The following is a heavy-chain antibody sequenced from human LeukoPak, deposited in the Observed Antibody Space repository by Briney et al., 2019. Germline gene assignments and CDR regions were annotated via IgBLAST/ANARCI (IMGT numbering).Heavy chain of an antibody. CDR3: AKDGIGGIYYDSSGYFDN. V-gene: IGHV3-23*01. CDR2: ISGSGGST. Sequence: PGGSLRLSCAASGFTFNNYAMSWVRQAPGKGLEWVSAISGSGGSTYYADPLKGRFTTSRDNSKNTLYLQMNSLRAEDTALYYCAKDGIGGIYYDSSGYFDNWGQGTLVTVSS. D-gene: IGHD3-22*01. CDR1: GFTFNNYA. J-gene: IGHJ4*02.